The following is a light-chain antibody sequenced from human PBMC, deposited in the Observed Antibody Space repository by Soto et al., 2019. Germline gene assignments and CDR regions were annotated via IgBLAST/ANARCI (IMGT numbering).Light chain of an antibody. CDR1: QTISSW. J-gene: IGKJ1*01. CDR2: KAS. Sequence: DIQMTQSPSTLSGSVGDRVTITCRASQTISSWLAWYQQIPGKAPKLLIYKASTLKSGVPSRFSGSGSGTEFTLTISSLQPDDFATYYCQHYNSYSEAFGQGTKVDNK. V-gene: IGKV1-5*03. CDR3: QHYNSYSEA.